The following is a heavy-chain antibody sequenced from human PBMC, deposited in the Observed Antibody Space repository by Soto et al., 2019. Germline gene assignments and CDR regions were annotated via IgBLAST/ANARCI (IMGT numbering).Heavy chain of an antibody. CDR2: IYWNDDK. CDR3: AHSHSSSWYGVWFDP. Sequence: GLDLEWLALIYWNDDKRYSPSLKSRLTITKDTSKNQVVLTMTNMDPVDTATYYCAHSHSSSWYGVWFDPWGQGTLVTVSS. V-gene: IGHV2-5*01. D-gene: IGHD6-13*01. J-gene: IGHJ5*02.